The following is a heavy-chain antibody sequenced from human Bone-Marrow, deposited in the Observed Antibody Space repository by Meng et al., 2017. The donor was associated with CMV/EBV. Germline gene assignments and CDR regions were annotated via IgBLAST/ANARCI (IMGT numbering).Heavy chain of an antibody. D-gene: IGHD3-3*01. CDR3: AREDLVKGRYGMDV. CDR2: IYYSGST. J-gene: IGHJ6*02. V-gene: IGHV4-59*01. Sequence: SQTLSLTCAVYGGSFSGNYWSWIRQPPGKGLEWIGYIYYSGSTNYNPSLKSRVTISVDTSKNQFSLKLSSVTAADTAVYYCAREDLVKGRYGMDVWGQGTTVTVSS. CDR1: GGSFSGNY.